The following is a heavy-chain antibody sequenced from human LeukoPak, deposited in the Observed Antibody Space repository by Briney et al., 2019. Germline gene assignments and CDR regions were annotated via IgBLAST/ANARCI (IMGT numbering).Heavy chain of an antibody. CDR1: GFTFSSYG. CDR3: ARDLGSYSSLDY. CDR2: IWYDGSNK. D-gene: IGHD1-26*01. J-gene: IGHJ4*02. Sequence: PGGSLRLSCAASGFTFSSYGMHWVRQAPGKGLERVAVIWYDGSNKYYADSVKGRFTISRDNSKNTLYLQMNSLRAEDTAVYYCARDLGSYSSLDYWGQGTLVTVSS. V-gene: IGHV3-33*01.